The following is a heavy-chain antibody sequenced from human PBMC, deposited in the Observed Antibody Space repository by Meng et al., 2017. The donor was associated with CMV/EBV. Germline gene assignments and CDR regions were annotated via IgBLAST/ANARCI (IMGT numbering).Heavy chain of an antibody. D-gene: IGHD3-10*01. J-gene: IGHJ6*02. CDR3: ATSITMVRGVNYYYHYGMDV. Sequence: GGSLRLSCAASGFTFSSYAMHWVRQAPGKGLEWVAVISYDGSNKYYADSVKGRFTIPRDNSKNTLYLQMNSLRAEDTAVYYCATSITMVRGVNYYYHYGMDVWGQGTTVTVSS. CDR1: GFTFSSYA. CDR2: ISYDGSNK. V-gene: IGHV3-30-3*01.